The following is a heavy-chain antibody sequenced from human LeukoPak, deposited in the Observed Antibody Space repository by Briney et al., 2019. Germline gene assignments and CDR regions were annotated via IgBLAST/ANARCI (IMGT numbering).Heavy chain of an antibody. CDR3: AKEGPYSGYDPYYFDY. V-gene: IGHV3-66*01. D-gene: IGHD5-12*01. J-gene: IGHJ4*02. CDR1: GFTFSSYA. Sequence: GGSLRLSCAASGFTFSSYAMSWVRQAPGKGLEWVSVIYSGGSTYYADSVKGRFTISRDNSKNTLYLQMNSLRGEDTAVYYCAKEGPYSGYDPYYFDYWGQGTLVTVSS. CDR2: IYSGGST.